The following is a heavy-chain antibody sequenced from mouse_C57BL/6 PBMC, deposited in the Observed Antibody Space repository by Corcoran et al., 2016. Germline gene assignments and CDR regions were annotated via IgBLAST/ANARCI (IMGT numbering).Heavy chain of an antibody. CDR2: IYPGSGNT. Sequence: QVQLKQSGAELVRPGASVKLSCKASGYTFTDYYINWVKQRPGQGLEWIARIYPGSGNTYYNEKFKGKATLTAEKSSSTAYMQLSSLTSEDSAVYFCARNYGSSYWYAMDYWGQGTSVTVSS. V-gene: IGHV1-76*01. J-gene: IGHJ4*01. CDR3: ARNYGSSYWYAMDY. D-gene: IGHD1-1*01. CDR1: GYTFTDYY.